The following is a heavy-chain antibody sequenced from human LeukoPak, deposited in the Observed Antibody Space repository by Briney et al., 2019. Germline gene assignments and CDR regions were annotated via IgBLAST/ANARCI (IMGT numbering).Heavy chain of an antibody. CDR2: ISYDGSNK. V-gene: IGHV3-30*03. CDR3: ARISGSYVFDY. CDR1: GFTFSSYY. Sequence: AGGSLRLSCAASGFTFSSYYVHWVHQAPGKGLERVAIISYDGSNKYYADSVKGRFTISRDNAKNSMSLQMNSLRAEDTAVYYCARISGSYVFDYWGQGTLVTVSS. D-gene: IGHD1-26*01. J-gene: IGHJ4*02.